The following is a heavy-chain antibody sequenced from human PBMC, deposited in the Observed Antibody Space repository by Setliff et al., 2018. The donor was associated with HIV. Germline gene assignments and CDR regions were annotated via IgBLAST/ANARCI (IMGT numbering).Heavy chain of an antibody. J-gene: IGHJ4*02. D-gene: IGHD6-13*01. Sequence: PGGSLRLSCAASGFSFSSYGLHWVRQAPGKGLEWVAFIPYDGSYKYYADSVKGRFTISRDNARNTLFLQMNSLGVEDTALYYCGRDVHDAAADNWGRGTLVTVSS. CDR3: GRDVHDAAADN. CDR2: IPYDGSYK. V-gene: IGHV3-33*05. CDR1: GFSFSSYG.